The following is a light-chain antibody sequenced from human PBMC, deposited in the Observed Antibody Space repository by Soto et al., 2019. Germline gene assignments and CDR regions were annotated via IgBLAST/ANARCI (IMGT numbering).Light chain of an antibody. V-gene: IGKV3-15*01. CDR1: QSVSSN. CDR3: QQYNNPGT. CDR2: GAS. J-gene: IGKJ1*01. Sequence: EIVMTQSPATLSVSPGERATLSCRASQSVSSNLAWYQQKPGQAPRLLIDGASTRASGLPARCSGSGSGTEFTLTISSLPSEDFAVYYCQQYNNPGTFGQGTKVDIK.